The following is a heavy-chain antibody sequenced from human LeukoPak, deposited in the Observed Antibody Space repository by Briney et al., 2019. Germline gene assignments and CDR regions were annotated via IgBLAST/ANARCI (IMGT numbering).Heavy chain of an antibody. Sequence: SETLSLTCAVHGGSFSGYYWSWIRQPPGKGLEWIGEINHSGSTNYNPSLKSRVTISVDTSKNQFSLKLSSVTAADTAVYYCASGIAAAGTTNFDYWGQGTLVTVSS. CDR2: INHSGST. D-gene: IGHD6-13*01. CDR1: GGSFSGYY. CDR3: ASGIAAAGTTNFDY. J-gene: IGHJ4*02. V-gene: IGHV4-34*01.